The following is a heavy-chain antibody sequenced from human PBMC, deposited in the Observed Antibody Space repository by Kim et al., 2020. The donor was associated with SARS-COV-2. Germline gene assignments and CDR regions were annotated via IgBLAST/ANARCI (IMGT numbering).Heavy chain of an antibody. CDR2: YSGGST. CDR3: ARGWDV. J-gene: IGHJ6*02. Sequence: YSGGSTYYADSGKGRCTISRDNSKNTLYLQMNSLRAEDTAVYYCARGWDVWGQGTTVTVSS. V-gene: IGHV3-53*01.